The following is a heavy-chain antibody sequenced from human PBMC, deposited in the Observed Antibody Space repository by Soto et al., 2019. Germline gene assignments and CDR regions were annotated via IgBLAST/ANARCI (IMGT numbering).Heavy chain of an antibody. J-gene: IGHJ4*02. CDR1: GDTFNFYT. CDR3: ATSYGAGYRAFDS. D-gene: IGHD3-10*01. V-gene: IGHV1-69*02. CDR2: INPILSMS. Sequence: QVPLVQSGADVQRPGSSVRVSCKASGDTFNFYTINWVRQAPGQGLQWMGRINPILSMSNYAPRFQGRVTMTADKSTSTAYMELSSLRSEDPAMYYCATSYGAGYRAFDSWGQGALVTVSS.